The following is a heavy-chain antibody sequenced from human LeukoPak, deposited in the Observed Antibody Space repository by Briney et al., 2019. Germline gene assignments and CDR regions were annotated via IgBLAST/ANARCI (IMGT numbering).Heavy chain of an antibody. J-gene: IGHJ6*02. CDR3: ARDSSSSSGAMRLRYGMDV. D-gene: IGHD6-6*01. Sequence: ASVKVSCKASGYTFTGYYMHWVRQAPGQGLEWMGWINPNSGGTNYAQKFQGWVTMTRDTSISTAYMELSRLRSDDTAVYYCARDSSSSSGAMRLRYGMDVWGQGTTVTVSS. V-gene: IGHV1-2*04. CDR2: INPNSGGT. CDR1: GYTFTGYY.